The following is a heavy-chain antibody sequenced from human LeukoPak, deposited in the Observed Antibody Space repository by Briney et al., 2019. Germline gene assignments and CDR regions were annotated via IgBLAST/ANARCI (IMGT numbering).Heavy chain of an antibody. CDR1: GFTSSSYS. CDR2: ISSSGSYI. V-gene: IGHV3-21*01. CDR3: ARERPSSSAFDY. J-gene: IGHJ4*02. D-gene: IGHD6-6*01. Sequence: AGSLRLSCAASGFTSSSYSMNWVSQAPGKGLEWVSSISSSGSYIYYADSVKGRFTISRDNAKNSLYLQMNSPRAEDTAVYYCARERPSSSAFDYWGQGTLVTVSS.